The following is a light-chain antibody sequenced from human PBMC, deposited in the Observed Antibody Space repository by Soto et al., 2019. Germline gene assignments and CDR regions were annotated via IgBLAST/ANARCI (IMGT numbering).Light chain of an antibody. CDR3: QQYNNWPLT. CDR1: HRVNTY. J-gene: IGKJ4*01. V-gene: IGKV3-15*01. CDR2: DAS. Sequence: EIVMTQSPATLSVSPGERATLSCRASHRVNTYLAWYQQRPGQAPRLLIYDASTRATDIPARFSGCGSGTEFTLTISSLQSEDFAVYYCQQYNNWPLTFGGGTKVDIK.